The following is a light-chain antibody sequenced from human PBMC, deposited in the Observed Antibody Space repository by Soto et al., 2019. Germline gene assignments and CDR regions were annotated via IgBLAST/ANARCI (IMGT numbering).Light chain of an antibody. CDR3: QQYGSSGT. V-gene: IGKV3-20*01. Sequence: EIWLTQYPGTLSLSPGERATLSCGASQSVSNNYLAWYKQKPCQAPRLLIYGASNRATGIPDRLSGSGSGTDFTLTISRLEPEDFAVYYCQQYGSSGTFGHGTKVDIK. CDR2: GAS. CDR1: QSVSNNY. J-gene: IGKJ1*01.